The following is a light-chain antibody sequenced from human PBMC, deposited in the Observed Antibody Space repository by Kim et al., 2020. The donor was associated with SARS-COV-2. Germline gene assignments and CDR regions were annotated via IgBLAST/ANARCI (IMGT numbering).Light chain of an antibody. V-gene: IGLV3-1*01. Sequence: SYELTQPPSLSVSPGQTASITCSGDKLGDKYACWYQQKPGQSPVLVIYQDSKRPSGIPERFSGSNSGNTATLTISGTQAMDEADYYCQAWDSSTAPYYVF. CDR3: QAWDSSTAPYYV. CDR1: KLGDKY. J-gene: IGLJ1*01. CDR2: QDS.